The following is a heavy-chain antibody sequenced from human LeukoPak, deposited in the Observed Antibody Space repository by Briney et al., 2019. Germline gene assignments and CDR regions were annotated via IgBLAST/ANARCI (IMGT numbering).Heavy chain of an antibody. Sequence: SETLSLTCSVSGGSVTSGAYHWGWIRQLPGKGLEWIGEIHYTGATNYKPSLKSRVTISGDPSKNQVSLRVSSVTAADTAVYYCARGVLGPYYFDLWGRGTLVTVSS. CDR1: GGSVTSGAYH. J-gene: IGHJ2*01. V-gene: IGHV4-61*08. D-gene: IGHD7-27*01. CDR3: ARGVLGPYYFDL. CDR2: IHYTGAT.